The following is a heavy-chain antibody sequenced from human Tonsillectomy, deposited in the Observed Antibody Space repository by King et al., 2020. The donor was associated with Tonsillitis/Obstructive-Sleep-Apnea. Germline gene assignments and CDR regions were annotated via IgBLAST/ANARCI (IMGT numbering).Heavy chain of an antibody. J-gene: IGHJ5*02. CDR2: ISTDHGNT. V-gene: IGHV1-3*04. CDR1: GYTLNNYA. D-gene: IGHD4-17*01. Sequence: QLVQSGAEVKKPGASVKVSCEASGYTLNNYAIYWVRQAPGQRLEWMGWISTDHGNTKYAQKFQGRVAISRDTSASTAYMELSTLTSEDTAVYYCAREGNGPNGYGDYGWFDPWGQGTLVTVSS. CDR3: AREGNGPNGYGDYGWFDP.